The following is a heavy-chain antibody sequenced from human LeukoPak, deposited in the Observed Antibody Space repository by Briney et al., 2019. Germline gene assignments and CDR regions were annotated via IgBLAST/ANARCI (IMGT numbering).Heavy chain of an antibody. V-gene: IGHV4-59*01. D-gene: IGHD1-14*01. CDR2: IYYSGST. CDR1: GGSISSYY. Sequence: SETLSLTCTVSGGSISSYYWSWIRQPPGKGLEWIGYIYYSGSTNYNPSLKSRVTISVDTSKNQFSLKLSSVTAADTAVYYCARVKVNRESYWYFDLWGRGTLVTVPS. J-gene: IGHJ2*01. CDR3: ARVKVNRESYWYFDL.